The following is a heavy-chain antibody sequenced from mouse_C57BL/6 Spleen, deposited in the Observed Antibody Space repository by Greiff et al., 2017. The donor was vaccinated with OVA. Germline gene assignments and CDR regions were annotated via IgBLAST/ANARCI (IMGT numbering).Heavy chain of an antibody. J-gene: IGHJ2*01. V-gene: IGHV1-15*01. Sequence: QVQLKESGAELVRPGASVTLSCKASGYTFTDYEMHWVKQTPVHGLEWIGAIDPETGGTAYNQKFKGKATLTADKSSSTAYMELRSLTSEDSAIYYCTGDGSSDYDNWGQGTTLTVSS. D-gene: IGHD3-2*02. CDR1: GYTFTDYE. CDR2: IDPETGGT. CDR3: TGDGSSDYDN.